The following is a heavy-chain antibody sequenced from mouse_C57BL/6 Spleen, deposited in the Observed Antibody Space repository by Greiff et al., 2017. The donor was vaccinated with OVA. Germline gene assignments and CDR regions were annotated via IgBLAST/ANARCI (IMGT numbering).Heavy chain of an antibody. CDR3: GRNSNYGYLDY. Sequence: EVKLMESGGGLVKPGGSLKLSCAASGFTFSDYGMHWVRQAPEKGLEWVAYISSGSSTIYYADTVKGRFTISRDNAKNTLFLQMTSLRSEDTAMYYCGRNSNYGYLDYWGQGTTLTVSS. V-gene: IGHV5-17*01. CDR2: ISSGSSTI. J-gene: IGHJ2*01. D-gene: IGHD2-5*01. CDR1: GFTFSDYG.